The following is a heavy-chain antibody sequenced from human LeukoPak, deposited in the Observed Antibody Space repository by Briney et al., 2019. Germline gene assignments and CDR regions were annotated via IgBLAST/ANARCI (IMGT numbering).Heavy chain of an antibody. CDR1: GGSISSYY. D-gene: IGHD6-6*01. V-gene: IGHV4-59*01. CDR2: IYYSGST. Sequence: PSETLSLTCTVSGGSISSYYWSWIRQPPGKGLEWIGYIYYSGSTNYNPSLKSRVTISVDTSKNQFSLKLSSVTAADTAVYYCAREPFSSSSSYYYYGMDVWGQETTVTVSS. J-gene: IGHJ6*02. CDR3: AREPFSSSSSYYYYGMDV.